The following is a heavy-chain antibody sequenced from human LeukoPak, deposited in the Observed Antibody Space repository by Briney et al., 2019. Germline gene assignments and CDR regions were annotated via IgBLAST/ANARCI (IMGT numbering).Heavy chain of an antibody. Sequence: PGGSLRLSCAASGFTFSSYAMSWVRQAPGMGLESVSAISASASHTYYADSVKGRFTISRDNSKKTVFLQMNSLRAEDTAVYYCAREIYGDPVTGSFDIWGQGTMVTVSS. V-gene: IGHV3-23*01. J-gene: IGHJ3*02. CDR1: GFTFSSYA. CDR2: ISASASHT. CDR3: AREIYGDPVTGSFDI. D-gene: IGHD4-17*01.